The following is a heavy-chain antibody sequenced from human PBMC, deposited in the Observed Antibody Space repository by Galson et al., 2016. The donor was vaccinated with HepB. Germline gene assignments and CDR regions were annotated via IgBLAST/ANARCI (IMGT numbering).Heavy chain of an antibody. CDR1: GYTFTSYD. J-gene: IGHJ4*02. Sequence: SVKVSCKASGYTFTSYDINWVRQATGQGREWMGWINPNSGNTGDAQKFQGRVTMTRNTSITTAYMELRSLRSEDTAVYYCARGHWNLQPGDYWGQGTLVTVSS. CDR3: ARGHWNLQPGDY. CDR2: INPNSGNT. D-gene: IGHD1-1*01. V-gene: IGHV1-8*01.